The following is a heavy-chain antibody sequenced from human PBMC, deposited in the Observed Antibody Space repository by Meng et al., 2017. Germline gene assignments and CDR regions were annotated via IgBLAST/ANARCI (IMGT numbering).Heavy chain of an antibody. J-gene: IGHJ4*02. CDR1: GDSVSSNSAA. CDR2: TYYRSKWYN. D-gene: IGHD2-8*02. CDR3: ARGVVYAISYFDY. V-gene: IGHV6-1*01. Sequence: HVQALQVGPGLVQPSQAHSRTCASAGDSVSSNSAAWNWIRQSPSRGLEWLGRTYYRSKWYNDYAVSVKSRITINPDTSKNQFSLQLNSVTPEDTAVYYCARGVVYAISYFDYWGQGTLVTVSS.